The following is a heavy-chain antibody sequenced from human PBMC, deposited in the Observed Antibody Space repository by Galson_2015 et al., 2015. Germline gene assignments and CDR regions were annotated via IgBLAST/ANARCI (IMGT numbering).Heavy chain of an antibody. V-gene: IGHV3-23*01. J-gene: IGHJ6*02. D-gene: IGHD3-22*01. CDR1: GFTFSSYA. Sequence: SLRLSCAASGFTFSSYAMSWVRQAPGKGLEWVSAISGSGGSTYYADSVKGRFTISRDNSKNTLYLQMNSLRAEDTAVYYCAKSVVVEGGYYYYGMDVWGQGTTVTVSS. CDR3: AKSVVVEGGYYYYGMDV. CDR2: ISGSGGST.